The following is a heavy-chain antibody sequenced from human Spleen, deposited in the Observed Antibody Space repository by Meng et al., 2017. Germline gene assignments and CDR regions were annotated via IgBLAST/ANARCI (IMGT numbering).Heavy chain of an antibody. J-gene: IGHJ4*02. CDR3: AREKSPGHFDY. V-gene: IGHV1-2*04. CDR1: GYTFTGYY. Sequence: QVQLVQSGAEVKKPGASVKVSCKASGYTFTGYYMHWVRQAPGQGLEWMGWINPNSGGTNYAQKFQGWVTMTRDTSTSTVYMELSSLGSEDTALYYCAREKSPGHFDYLGQGILVTVSS. CDR2: INPNSGGT.